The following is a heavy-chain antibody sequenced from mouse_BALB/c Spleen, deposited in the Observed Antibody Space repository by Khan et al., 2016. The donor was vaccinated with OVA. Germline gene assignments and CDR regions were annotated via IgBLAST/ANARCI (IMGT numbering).Heavy chain of an antibody. J-gene: IGHJ3*01. CDR1: GYTFSSYW. V-gene: IGHV1-9*01. CDR3: SSGGCGWFAY. CDR2: IFPGSVST. Sequence: QVQLQQPGGDLMKPGASVKISCKDTGYTFSSYWIEWVKQRPGHGLEWIGQIFPGSVSTTYHEKFKGQATFHADTSSNTAYMLLSSLTSEDSAVYYCSSGGCGWFAYWGQGTLVTVSS.